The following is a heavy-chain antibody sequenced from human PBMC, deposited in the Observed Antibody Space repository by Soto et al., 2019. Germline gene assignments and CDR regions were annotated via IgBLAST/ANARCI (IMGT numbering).Heavy chain of an antibody. D-gene: IGHD3-16*01. CDR3: ARDVARGGNFDY. Sequence: QVQLQESGPGLVKPSQTLSLTCTVSGGSISSGGYYWSWIRQHPGKGLEWIGYIYYSGSTYYNPSRESRVTISVDTSTNQFSLKLSSVTAADTAVYYCARDVARGGNFDYWGQGTLVTVSS. CDR1: GGSISSGGYY. J-gene: IGHJ4*02. V-gene: IGHV4-31*03. CDR2: IYYSGST.